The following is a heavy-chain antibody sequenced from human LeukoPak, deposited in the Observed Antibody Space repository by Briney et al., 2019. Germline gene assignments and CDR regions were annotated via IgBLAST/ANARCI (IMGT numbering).Heavy chain of an antibody. J-gene: IGHJ6*03. CDR1: GGSISSYY. Sequence: SETLSLTCTVSGGSISSYYWSWIRQPPGKGLEWIGYIYYSGTTNYNPSLKSRVSVSVDTSKNQFSLKLSSVTAAETAVYYCARGQKKWLAFYYYYYYMDVWGKGTTVTVSS. CDR2: IYYSGTT. D-gene: IGHD6-19*01. CDR3: ARGQKKWLAFYYYYYYMDV. V-gene: IGHV4-59*12.